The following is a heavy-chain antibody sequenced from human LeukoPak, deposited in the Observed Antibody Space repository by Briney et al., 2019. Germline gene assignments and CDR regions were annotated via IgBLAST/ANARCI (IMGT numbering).Heavy chain of an antibody. J-gene: IGHJ4*02. CDR3: ARVYGFGELLNPLHY. CDR2: ISSSGSTI. D-gene: IGHD3-10*01. CDR1: GFTFSSYE. Sequence: QTGGSLRLSCAASGFTFSSYEMNWVRQAPGKGLEWVSYISSSGSTIYYADSVKGRFTISRDNAKNSLYLQMNSLRAEDTAVYYCARVYGFGELLNPLHYWGQGTLVTVSS. V-gene: IGHV3-48*03.